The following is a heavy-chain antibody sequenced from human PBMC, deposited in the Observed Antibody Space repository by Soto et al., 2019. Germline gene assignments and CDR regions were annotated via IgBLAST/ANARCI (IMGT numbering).Heavy chain of an antibody. CDR3: AADLRDTMVRGFD. D-gene: IGHD3-10*01. J-gene: IGHJ4*02. CDR1: GFTFTSSA. V-gene: IGHV1-58*01. Sequence: PAASVKVSCKASGFTFTSSAVQWVRQARGQRLEWIGWIVVGSGNTNYAQKFQERVTITRDMSTSTAYMELSSLRSEDTAVYYCAADLRDTMVRGFDWGQGTLVTVSS. CDR2: IVVGSGNT.